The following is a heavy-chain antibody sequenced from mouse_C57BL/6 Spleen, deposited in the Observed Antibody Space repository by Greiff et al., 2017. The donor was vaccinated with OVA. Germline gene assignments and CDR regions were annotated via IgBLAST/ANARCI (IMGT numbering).Heavy chain of an antibody. CDR2: ISSGSSTI. CDR1: GFTFSDYG. D-gene: IGHD2-2*01. J-gene: IGHJ3*01. CDR3: ARGGVTTPFAY. Sequence: DVQLVESGGGLVKPGGSLKLSCAASGFTFSDYGMHWVRQAPEKGLEWVAYISSGSSTIYYADTVKGRFTISRDNAKNTLFLQMTSLRSEDTAMYYCARGGVTTPFAYWGQGTLVTVSA. V-gene: IGHV5-17*01.